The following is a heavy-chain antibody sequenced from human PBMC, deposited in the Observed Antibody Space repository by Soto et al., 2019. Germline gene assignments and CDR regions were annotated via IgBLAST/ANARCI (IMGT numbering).Heavy chain of an antibody. CDR1: GFTFSSYS. CDR3: ARDRKREKPDAFDI. V-gene: IGHV3-21*01. Sequence: SGGSLRLSCAASGFTFSSYSMNWVRQAPGKGLEWVSSISSSSSYIYYADSVKGRFTISRDNAKNSLYLQMNSLRAEDTAVYYCARDRKREKPDAFDIWGQGTMVTVSS. CDR2: ISSSSSYI. J-gene: IGHJ3*02.